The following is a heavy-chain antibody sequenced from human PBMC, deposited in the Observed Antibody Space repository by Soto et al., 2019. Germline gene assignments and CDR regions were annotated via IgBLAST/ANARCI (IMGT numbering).Heavy chain of an antibody. J-gene: IGHJ6*02. D-gene: IGHD5-12*01. V-gene: IGHV1-8*01. CDR3: ARELVEMATITYYYYGMDV. CDR2: MNPNSGNT. CDR1: GYTFTSYD. Sequence: QVQLVQSGAEVKKPGASVKVSCKASGYTFTSYDINWVRQATGQGLEWMGWMNPNSGNTGYAQKFQGRVTMTRNTYISTAYMELSSLRSEDTAVYYCARELVEMATITYYYYGMDVWGQGTTVTVSS.